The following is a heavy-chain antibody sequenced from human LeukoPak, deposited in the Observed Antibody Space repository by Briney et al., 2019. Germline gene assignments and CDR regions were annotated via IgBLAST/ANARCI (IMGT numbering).Heavy chain of an antibody. J-gene: IGHJ4*02. CDR2: ISGSGGST. CDR3: AKVALEMATISYYFDY. CDR1: GFTFSSYA. V-gene: IGHV3-23*01. Sequence: GGSLRLSCAASGFTFSSYAMSWVRQAPGKGLEWVSAISGSGGSTYYADSVKGRFTISRDNAKNSLYLQMNSLRAEDTALYYCAKVALEMATISYYFDYWGQGTLVTVSS. D-gene: IGHD5-12*01.